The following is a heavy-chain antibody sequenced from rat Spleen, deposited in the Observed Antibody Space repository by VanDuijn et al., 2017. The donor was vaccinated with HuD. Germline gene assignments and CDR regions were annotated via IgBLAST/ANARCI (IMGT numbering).Heavy chain of an antibody. V-gene: IGHV5S10*01. Sequence: EVQVVESGGGLVQPGRSLKLSCVASGLTFSGYGMAWVRQAPKKGLEWVATISYDGSRTYYRDSVKGRFTISRDNAKSTLYLQMDSLRSEDTATYYCATPTPGIPFAYWGQGTLVTVSS. CDR3: ATPTPGIPFAY. CDR2: ISYDGSRT. CDR1: GLTFSGYG. J-gene: IGHJ3*01. D-gene: IGHD1-4*01.